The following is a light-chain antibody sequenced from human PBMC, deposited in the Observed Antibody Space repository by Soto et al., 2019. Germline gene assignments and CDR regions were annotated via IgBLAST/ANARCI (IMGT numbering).Light chain of an antibody. CDR1: QSLLHRNGYNY. J-gene: IGKJ2*01. CDR3: MQALQTPRYT. V-gene: IGKV2-28*01. CDR2: LGS. Sequence: DIVMTQSPLSLPVTPGEPASISCRSSQSLLHRNGYNYLDWYLQKPGQSPQLLIYLGSNRASGVPDWFSGSGSGTDFTLKISRVEAEDVGVYYCMQALQTPRYTFGQGTKLEIK.